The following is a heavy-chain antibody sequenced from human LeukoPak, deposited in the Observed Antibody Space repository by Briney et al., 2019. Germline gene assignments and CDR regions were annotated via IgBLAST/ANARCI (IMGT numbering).Heavy chain of an antibody. J-gene: IGHJ2*01. V-gene: IGHV3-30*02. CDR2: IRYDGSNK. D-gene: IGHD1-26*01. Sequence: GGSLRLSCAASGFTFSSYGMHWVRQAPGKGLEWVAFIRYDGSNKYYADSVEGRFTISRDNAKNTLYLRMNSLRAGDTAVYYCARARSPTLGYFDLWGRGTLVTVSS. CDR1: GFTFSSYG. CDR3: ARARSPTLGYFDL.